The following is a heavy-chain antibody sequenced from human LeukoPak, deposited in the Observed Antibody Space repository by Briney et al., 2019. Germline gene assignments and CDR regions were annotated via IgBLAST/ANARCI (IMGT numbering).Heavy chain of an antibody. CDR3: ARDKVVPASPGYMDV. D-gene: IGHD2-2*01. CDR1: GGSISSYY. Sequence: ASETLSLTCTVSGGSISSYYWSWIRQPAGKGLEWIGRIYTSGSTNYNPSLKSRVTMSVDTSKNQFSLKLSSVTAADTAVYYCARDKVVPASPGYMDVWGKGTTVTVSS. CDR2: IYTSGST. J-gene: IGHJ6*03. V-gene: IGHV4-4*07.